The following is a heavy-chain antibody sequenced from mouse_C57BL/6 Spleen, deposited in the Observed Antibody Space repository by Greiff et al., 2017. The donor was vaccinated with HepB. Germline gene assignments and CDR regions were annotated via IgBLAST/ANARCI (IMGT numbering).Heavy chain of an antibody. V-gene: IGHV1-81*01. CDR3: ARWNYGSPVYWYFDV. J-gene: IGHJ1*03. CDR1: GYTFTSYG. D-gene: IGHD1-1*01. CDR2: IYPRSGNT. Sequence: QVQLQQSGAELARPGASVKLSCKASGYTFTSYGISWVKQRTGQGLEWIGEIYPRSGNTYYNEKFKGKATLTADKSSSTAYMELRSLTSEDSAVYFCARWNYGSPVYWYFDVWGTGTTVTVSS.